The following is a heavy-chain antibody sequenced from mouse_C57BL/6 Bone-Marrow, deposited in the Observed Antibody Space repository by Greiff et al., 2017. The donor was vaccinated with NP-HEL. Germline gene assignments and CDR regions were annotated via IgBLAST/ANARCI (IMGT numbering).Heavy chain of an antibody. CDR1: GYTFTDYE. CDR3: TRRDGYYIYWYFDV. D-gene: IGHD2-3*01. V-gene: IGHV1-15*01. Sequence: QVQLQQSGAELVRPGASVTLSCKASGYTFTDYEMHWVKQTPVHGLEWIGAIDPETGGTAYNQKFKGKAILTADKSSSTAYMELRSLTSEDSAVYYCTRRDGYYIYWYFDVWGTGTTVTVSS. J-gene: IGHJ1*03. CDR2: IDPETGGT.